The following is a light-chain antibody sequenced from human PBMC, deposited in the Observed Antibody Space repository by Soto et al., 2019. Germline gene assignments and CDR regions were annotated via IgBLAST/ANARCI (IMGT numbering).Light chain of an antibody. CDR3: SSYTSSSPYV. CDR1: SSDVGGYNY. J-gene: IGLJ1*01. CDR2: EVS. V-gene: IGLV2-14*01. Sequence: QSALTKPASVSGSPGQSITISCTGTSSDVGGYNYVSWYQQHPGKAPKLMIYEVSNRPSGVSNRFSGSKSGNTASLTISGLQAEDEADYCSSYTSSSPYVFGTGTKLTVL.